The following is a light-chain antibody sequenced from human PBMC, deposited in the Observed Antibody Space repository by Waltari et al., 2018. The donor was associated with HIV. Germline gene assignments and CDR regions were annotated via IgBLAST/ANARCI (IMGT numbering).Light chain of an antibody. V-gene: IGLV3-1*01. Sequence: SYELTQPPSVSVSPGQTASITCSGDKLGDRITSWYQQKPGQSPVLVIYGDNKRPSGIPARFSGSNSRYTVTLTISGTQAMDEADYYCQAWDSSTLVFAGGTKLTVL. CDR3: QAWDSSTLV. CDR2: GDN. CDR1: KLGDRI. J-gene: IGLJ2*01.